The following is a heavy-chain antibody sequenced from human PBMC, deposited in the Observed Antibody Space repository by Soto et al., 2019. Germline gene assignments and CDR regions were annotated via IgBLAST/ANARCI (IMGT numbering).Heavy chain of an antibody. CDR3: AKTKGNYCSGGSCYYYDK. Sequence: VQLFQSGGGQVQRGGSLRLSCAASGFSFSNYAMGWVRQTPGKGLEWVSVISGNAGRTYYADSVKGRFTISRDNSRETLSLQMDSLRGEDTAIYYCAKTKGNYCSGGSCYYYDKWGQGVLVTVSS. J-gene: IGHJ4*02. CDR1: GFSFSNYA. CDR2: ISGNAGRT. D-gene: IGHD2-15*01. V-gene: IGHV3-23*01.